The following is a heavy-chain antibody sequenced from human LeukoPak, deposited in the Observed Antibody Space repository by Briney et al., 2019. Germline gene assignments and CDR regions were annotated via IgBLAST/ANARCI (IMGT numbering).Heavy chain of an antibody. V-gene: IGHV3-30*02. CDR1: GFTFGSYG. J-gene: IGHJ6*03. D-gene: IGHD6-13*01. CDR3: AKNLRSSSWYSGGAYYYYYMDV. CDR2: IRYDGSNK. Sequence: PGGSLRLSCAASGFTFGSYGMHWVRQAPGKGLEWVAFIRYDGSNKYYADSVKGRFTISRDTSKNTLYLQMNSLRAEDTAVYYCAKNLRSSSWYSGGAYYYYYMDVWGKGTTVTISS.